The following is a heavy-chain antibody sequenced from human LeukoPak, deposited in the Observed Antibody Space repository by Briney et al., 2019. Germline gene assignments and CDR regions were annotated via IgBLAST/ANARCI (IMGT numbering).Heavy chain of an antibody. CDR3: ARSGIEEYYYGSGSYFGEFDY. V-gene: IGHV4-34*01. CDR1: GGSFSGYY. CDR2: INHSGST. J-gene: IGHJ4*02. Sequence: PSETLSLTCAVYGGSFSGYYWSWIRQPPGKGLEWIGEINHSGSTNYNPSLKSRVTISVDTSKNQFSLKLSSVTAADTAVHYCARSGIEEYYYGSGSYFGEFDYWGQGTLVTVSS. D-gene: IGHD3-10*01.